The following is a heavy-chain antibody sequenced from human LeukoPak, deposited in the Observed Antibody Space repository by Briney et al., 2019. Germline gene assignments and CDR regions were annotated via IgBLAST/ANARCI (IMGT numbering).Heavy chain of an antibody. CDR2: IYTSGNT. V-gene: IGHV4-61*02. CDR3: AGSRGLWFGESPNYFEY. D-gene: IGHD3-10*01. CDR1: GDSISSVNYY. Sequence: SETLSLTCTVSGDSISSVNYYWSWIRQPAGKGLEWIGRIYTSGNTNYNPSLKSRITISVDTSKNQFSLKLRSVTAADTAVYYCAGSRGLWFGESPNYFEYWGQGTLVTVSS. J-gene: IGHJ4*02.